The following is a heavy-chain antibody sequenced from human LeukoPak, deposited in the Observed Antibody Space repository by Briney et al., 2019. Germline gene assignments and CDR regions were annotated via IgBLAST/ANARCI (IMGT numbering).Heavy chain of an antibody. J-gene: IGHJ4*02. CDR1: GLSISDNY. Sequence: GGSLRLSCAASGLSISDNYMSWVRQAPGKGLEWVSGISGSGGSTYYADSVKGRFTISRDNSKNTLYLQMNSLRAEDTAVHYCAKMEAWTTVTGSGVDYWGQGTLVTVSS. V-gene: IGHV3-23*01. D-gene: IGHD4-17*01. CDR3: AKMEAWTTVTGSGVDY. CDR2: ISGSGGST.